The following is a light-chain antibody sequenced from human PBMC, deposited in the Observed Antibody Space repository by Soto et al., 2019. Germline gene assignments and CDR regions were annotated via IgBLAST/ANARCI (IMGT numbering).Light chain of an antibody. CDR1: QSIDRK. CDR3: QQYHSWRT. Sequence: IVMTQSPATLSVSPGERATLSCRASQSIDRKLAWHQQRPGQAPRLLIYGASTRATGIPARFSGSGSGTEFTLTISGLQSEDFGVFYCQQYHSWRTFGQGTNVEIK. J-gene: IGKJ1*01. CDR2: GAS. V-gene: IGKV3-15*01.